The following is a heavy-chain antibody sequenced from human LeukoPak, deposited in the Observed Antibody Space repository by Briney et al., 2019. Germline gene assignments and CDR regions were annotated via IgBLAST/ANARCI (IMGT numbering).Heavy chain of an antibody. V-gene: IGHV4-59*12. CDR3: ARGPVTYYYGSGRPAGVQH. J-gene: IGHJ1*01. CDR2: IYYSGST. D-gene: IGHD3-10*01. CDR1: GGSISSYY. Sequence: SETLSLACTVSGGSISSYYWSWIRQPPGKGLEWIGYIYYSGSTNYNPSLKSRVTISVDTSKNQFSLKLSSVTAADTAVYYCARGPVTYYYGSGRPAGVQHWGQGTLVTVSS.